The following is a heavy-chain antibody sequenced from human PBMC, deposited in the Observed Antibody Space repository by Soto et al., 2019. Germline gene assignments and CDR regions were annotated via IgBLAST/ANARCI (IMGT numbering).Heavy chain of an antibody. Sequence: QVQLVQSGGGLVEPGGSLRLSCAASGFKFSDYHMTWIRQAQGKGLEWISYISSSGTYTTYTDSAKGRFTVSRDNAKSSLYLQMNSLRGEDTAVYYCACVAPTIFGAQFHHNLVDVWGQGNTVTVAS. J-gene: IGHJ6*02. CDR1: GFKFSDYH. CDR3: ACVAPTIFGAQFHHNLVDV. V-gene: IGHV3-11*06. D-gene: IGHD3-3*01. CDR2: ISSSGTYT.